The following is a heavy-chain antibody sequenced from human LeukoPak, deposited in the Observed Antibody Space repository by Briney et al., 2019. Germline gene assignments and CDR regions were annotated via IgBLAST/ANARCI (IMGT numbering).Heavy chain of an antibody. CDR2: IYYSGST. Sequence: SETLSLTCTVSGGSISSYYWSWIRQPPGKGLEWIGYIYYSGSTNYNPSLKSRVTISVDTSKNQFSLKLSSVTAADTAVYYCARLGSSSWYEYYFDYWGQGTLVTVSS. CDR3: ARLGSSSWYEYYFDY. V-gene: IGHV4-59*01. D-gene: IGHD6-13*01. CDR1: GGSISSYY. J-gene: IGHJ4*02.